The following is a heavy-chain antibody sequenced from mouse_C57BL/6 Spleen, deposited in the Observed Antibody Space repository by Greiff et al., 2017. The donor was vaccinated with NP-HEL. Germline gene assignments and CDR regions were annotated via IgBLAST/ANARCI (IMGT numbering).Heavy chain of an antibody. D-gene: IGHD2-5*01. CDR2: ISSGSSTI. CDR3: ARRGYSNYGGYAMDY. Sequence: EVQWVESGGGLVKPGGSLKLSCAASGFTFSDYGMHWVRQAPEKGLEWVAYISSGSSTIYYADTVKGRFTISRDNAKNTLFLQMTSLRSEDTAMYYCARRGYSNYGGYAMDYWGQGTSVTVSS. V-gene: IGHV5-17*01. CDR1: GFTFSDYG. J-gene: IGHJ4*01.